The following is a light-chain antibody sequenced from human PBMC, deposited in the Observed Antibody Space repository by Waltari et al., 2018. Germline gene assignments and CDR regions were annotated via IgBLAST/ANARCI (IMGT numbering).Light chain of an antibody. V-gene: IGKV3-15*01. CDR1: QSVSNN. CDR2: GAS. J-gene: IGKJ4*01. Sequence: EKVMTQSPATLSVSPGERATLSCRASQSVSNNLAWYQQKPGQAPRLLIYGASTRATGIPARFSGSGSGTEFTLTISSLQSEDFALYYCQQYNNWPLAFGGGTKVEIK. CDR3: QQYNNWPLA.